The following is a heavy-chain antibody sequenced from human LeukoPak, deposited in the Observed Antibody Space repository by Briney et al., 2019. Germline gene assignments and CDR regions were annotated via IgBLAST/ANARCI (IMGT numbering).Heavy chain of an antibody. CDR3: ARDWSSSSGLDY. V-gene: IGHV3-7*01. CDR1: TFTFSRYW. CDR2: IKQDGSEK. Sequence: GGSLRLSCAASTFTFSRYWMSWVRPAPGKGLEWVANIKQDGSEKSYVDSVKGRFTISRDNAKNSLYLQMNSLRAEDTAVYYCARDWSSSSGLDYWGQGTLVTVSS. D-gene: IGHD6-6*01. J-gene: IGHJ4*02.